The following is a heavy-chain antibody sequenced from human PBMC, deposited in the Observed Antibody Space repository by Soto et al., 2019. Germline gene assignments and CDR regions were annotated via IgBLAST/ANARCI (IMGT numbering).Heavy chain of an antibody. CDR1: GGTFSSYT. CDR2: IIPILGIA. J-gene: IGHJ4*02. V-gene: IGHV1-69*08. D-gene: IGHD2-15*01. CDR3: AREGYCSGGSCSRYFDY. Sequence: QVQLVQSGAEVKKPGSSVKVSCKASGGTFSSYTISWVRQAPGQGLEWMGRIIPILGIANYAQKFQGRVTITADKSTSTAYMELSSLRSEVTAVYYCAREGYCSGGSCSRYFDYWGQGTLVTVSS.